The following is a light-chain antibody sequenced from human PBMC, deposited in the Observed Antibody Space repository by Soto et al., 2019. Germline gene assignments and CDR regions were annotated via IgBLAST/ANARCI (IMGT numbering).Light chain of an antibody. V-gene: IGKV3-11*01. J-gene: IGKJ2*01. Sequence: EIVLTQSPATLSLSPGERATLSCRASQSVSSYLAWYQQKPGQAPRLLIYEASKRATGIPARFSGSGSGTDFTLTISSLEPEDFAVYYCQQRSNWPPMYTFGQGTKLEIK. CDR3: QQRSNWPPMYT. CDR1: QSVSSY. CDR2: EAS.